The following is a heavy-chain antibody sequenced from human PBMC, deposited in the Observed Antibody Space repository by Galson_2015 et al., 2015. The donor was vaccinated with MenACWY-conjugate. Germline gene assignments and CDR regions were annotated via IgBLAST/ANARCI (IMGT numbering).Heavy chain of an antibody. Sequence: SLRLSCAASGFIFSSYAMSWVRQAPGKGLEWVSGISGSEGSTSYADSVKGRSTISRDNSKNTLNLQMNSLRVGDTAVYYCVREFFAGGGRTLDVWGQGTTVIVSS. CDR1: GFIFSSYA. CDR3: VREFFAGGGRTLDV. D-gene: IGHD3-16*01. J-gene: IGHJ6*02. CDR2: ISGSEGST. V-gene: IGHV3-23*01.